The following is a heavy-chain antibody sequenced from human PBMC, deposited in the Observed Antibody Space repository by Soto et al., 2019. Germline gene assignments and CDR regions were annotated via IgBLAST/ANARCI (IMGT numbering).Heavy chain of an antibody. J-gene: IGHJ5*02. CDR1: GFTFSSYA. CDR2: ISGSGGST. V-gene: IGHV3-23*01. Sequence: PGGSLRLSCXASGFTFSSYAMSWVRQAPGKGLEWVSAISGSGGSTYYADSVKGRFTISRDNSKNTLYLQMNSLRAEDTAVYYCAKDKKWFGEFFNNWFDPWGQGTQVTVSS. D-gene: IGHD3-10*01. CDR3: AKDKKWFGEFFNNWFDP.